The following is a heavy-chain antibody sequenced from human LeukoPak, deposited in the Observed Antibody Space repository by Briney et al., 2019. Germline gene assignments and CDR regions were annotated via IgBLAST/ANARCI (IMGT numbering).Heavy chain of an antibody. J-gene: IGHJ6*02. V-gene: IGHV3-64D*08. CDR1: GFTFIRYF. D-gene: IGHD5-18*01. CDR3: VIVDTTMVADYGTDV. CDR2: IRNDGGST. Sequence: PGGSLTQTLSVSGFTFIRYFMHWVRQAPGKGLEYVSAIRNDGGSTFYADSVKGRFTISRDNSKNILYLQMSSLRAEDTAVYYCVIVDTTMVADYGTDVWGQGTTVTVSS.